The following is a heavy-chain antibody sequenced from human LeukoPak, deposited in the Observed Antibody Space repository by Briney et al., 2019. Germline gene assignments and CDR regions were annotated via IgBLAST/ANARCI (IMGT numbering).Heavy chain of an antibody. V-gene: IGHV1-69*06. CDR3: ARVYSSSDGWFDP. J-gene: IGHJ5*02. CDR2: IVPIFGTA. Sequence: SVKVSCKASGGTFSSYAISWVRQAPGQGLEWMGRIVPIFGTANYAQKFQGRVTITADKSTSTAYMELSSLRSEDTAVYYCARVYSSSDGWFDPWGQGTLVTVSS. CDR1: GGTFSSYA. D-gene: IGHD6-6*01.